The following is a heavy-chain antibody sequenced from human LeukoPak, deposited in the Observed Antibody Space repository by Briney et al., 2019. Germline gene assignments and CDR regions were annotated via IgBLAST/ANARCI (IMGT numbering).Heavy chain of an antibody. V-gene: IGHV3-11*01. J-gene: IGHJ4*02. CDR1: GISVSSNY. CDR3: AREASHYYFDY. CDR2: ISSSGSTI. Sequence: GGSLRLSCAASGISVSSNYMSWIRQAPGKGLEWVSYISSSGSTIYYADSVKGRFTISRDNAKNSLYLQMNSLRAEDTAVYYCAREASHYYFDYWGQGTLVTVSS.